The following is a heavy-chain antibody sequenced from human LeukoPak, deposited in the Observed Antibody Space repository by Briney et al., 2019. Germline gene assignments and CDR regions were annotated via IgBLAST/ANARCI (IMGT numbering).Heavy chain of an antibody. CDR3: ARDNSLGDSAWWFDP. D-gene: IGHD5-12*01. CDR2: INPSGDHT. CDR1: GYTFTNNY. V-gene: IGHV1-46*01. Sequence: ASVKVSCKASGYTFTNNYMHWVRQAPGQGLEWMGIINPSGDHTWYAKKFQGRVTLTRDMATSTDYMEVSSLRSEDTAVYYCARDNSLGDSAWWFDPWGQGTLVTVSS. J-gene: IGHJ5*02.